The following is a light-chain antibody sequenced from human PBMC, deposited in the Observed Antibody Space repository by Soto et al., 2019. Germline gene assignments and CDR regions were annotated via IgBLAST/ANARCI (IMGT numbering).Light chain of an antibody. J-gene: IGKJ1*01. CDR1: QSVSSSY. V-gene: IGKV3-20*01. Sequence: ESVLTQSPGTLSLSPGEKATLSCRASQSVSSSYLAWYQQKPAQAPRLLIYGASSRATGIPDRFSGSGSGTDFTLTVSRLEPEDFAVYYCQQFGSSSWMFGQGTKVDIK. CDR2: GAS. CDR3: QQFGSSSWM.